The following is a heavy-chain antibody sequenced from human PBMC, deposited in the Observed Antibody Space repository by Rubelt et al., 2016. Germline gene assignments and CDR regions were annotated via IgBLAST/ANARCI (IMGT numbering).Heavy chain of an antibody. V-gene: IGHV1-69*04. CDR3: ARPLPGSYYGMDV. CDR2: IIPILGTA. J-gene: IGHJ6*02. Sequence: QVQLVQSGAEVKKPGSSVKVSCKASGGTFSSYAISWVRQAPGQGLEWLGRIIPILGTANYAQKFQGRVQITADKSTSTADLELSSLRSEDTAVYYGARPLPGSYYGMDVWGQGTTVTVSS. D-gene: IGHD3-10*01. CDR1: GGTFSSYA.